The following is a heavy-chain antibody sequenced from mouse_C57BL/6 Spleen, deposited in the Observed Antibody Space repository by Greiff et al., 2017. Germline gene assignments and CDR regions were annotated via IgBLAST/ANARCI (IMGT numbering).Heavy chain of an antibody. J-gene: IGHJ1*03. D-gene: IGHD1-1*01. Sequence: VKLVESGPELVRPGVSVKISCKGSGYTFTDYAMHWVKQSHAKSLEWIGVISTYYGDASYNQKFKDKATMTVDKSSSTAYMELARLTSEDSAVYYCAREVPTEPYWYFDVWGTGTTVTVSS. CDR1: GYTFTDYA. V-gene: IGHV1-67*01. CDR3: AREVPTEPYWYFDV. CDR2: ISTYYGDA.